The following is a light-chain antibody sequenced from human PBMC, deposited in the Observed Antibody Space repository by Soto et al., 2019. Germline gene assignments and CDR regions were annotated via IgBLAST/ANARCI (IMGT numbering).Light chain of an antibody. Sequence: DIQMTQSPSSLSASVGDRVTITCRASQGIANYLAWYQQKPGKVPKLLISAASALQSGVPSRFSGSGSWTDFTLTISSLQPEDIATYYCQNYNSAPALTFGGGTKVEIK. CDR2: AAS. J-gene: IGKJ4*01. CDR3: QNYNSAPALT. CDR1: QGIANY. V-gene: IGKV1-27*01.